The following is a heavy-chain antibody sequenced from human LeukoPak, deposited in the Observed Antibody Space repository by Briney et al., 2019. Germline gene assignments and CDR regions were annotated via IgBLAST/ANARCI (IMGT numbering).Heavy chain of an antibody. V-gene: IGHV3-53*01. CDR2: IYSGGST. D-gene: IGHD3-22*01. CDR3: ARDLGDYYDSSGYGDFDY. J-gene: IGHJ4*02. CDR1: GFTVSSNY. Sequence: GGSLRLSCAASGFTVSSNYMSWVRQAPGKGLEWVSVIYSGGSTYYADSVKGRFTISRDNSKNTLYLQMNSLRAEDTAVYYCARDLGDYYDSSGYGDFDYWGQGTLVTVSS.